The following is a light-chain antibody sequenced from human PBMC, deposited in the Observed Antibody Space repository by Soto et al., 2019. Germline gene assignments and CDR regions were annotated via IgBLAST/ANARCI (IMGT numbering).Light chain of an antibody. Sequence: DIQMTQSPSTLSASVGDRVTITCRASQSISSGLDWYQQQPGKAPKLLIYKATSLKSGVPSRFSGSGSGTEFTLTISSRQPDDVATYYCQQYNSYRRTFGQGTKVEIK. J-gene: IGKJ1*01. CDR2: KAT. V-gene: IGKV1-5*03. CDR3: QQYNSYRRT. CDR1: QSISSG.